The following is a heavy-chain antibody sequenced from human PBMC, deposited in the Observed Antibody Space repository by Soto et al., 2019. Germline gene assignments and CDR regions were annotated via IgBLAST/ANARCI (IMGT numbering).Heavy chain of an antibody. CDR2: IYYSGST. Sequence: SETLSLTCTVSGGSISSYYWSWIRQPPGKGLEWIGYIYYSGSTNYNPSLKSRVTISVDTSKNQFSLKLSSVTAADTAVYYCARHMGDCSGGSCYSNYLDYWGQGTLVTVS. V-gene: IGHV4-59*08. CDR3: ARHMGDCSGGSCYSNYLDY. J-gene: IGHJ4*02. CDR1: GGSISSYY. D-gene: IGHD2-15*01.